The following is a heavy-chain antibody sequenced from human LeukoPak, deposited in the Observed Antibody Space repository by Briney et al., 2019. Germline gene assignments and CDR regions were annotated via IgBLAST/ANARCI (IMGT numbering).Heavy chain of an antibody. CDR3: AKVPPYDSSGYYYGFGY. Sequence: GGSLRLSCAASGFTFSSYAMSWVRQAPGKGLEWVSAISGSGGSTYYADSVKGRFTISRDNSKNTLYLQMNSLGAEDTAVYYCAKVPPYDSSGYYYGFGYWGQGTLVTVSS. CDR2: ISGSGGST. D-gene: IGHD3-22*01. J-gene: IGHJ4*02. V-gene: IGHV3-23*01. CDR1: GFTFSSYA.